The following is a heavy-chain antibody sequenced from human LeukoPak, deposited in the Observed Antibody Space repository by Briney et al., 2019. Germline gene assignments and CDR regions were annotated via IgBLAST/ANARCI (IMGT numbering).Heavy chain of an antibody. CDR1: GGSISSSSYY. CDR3: ARDLSGSYGSFDY. J-gene: IGHJ4*02. CDR2: IYYSGST. Sequence: SETLSLTCTVSGGSISSSSYYWGWIRQPPGKGLEWIGSIYYSGSTYYNPSLKSRVTISVDTSKNQFSLKLSSVTAADTAVYYCARDLSGSYGSFDYWGQGTLVTVSS. D-gene: IGHD5-18*01. V-gene: IGHV4-39*07.